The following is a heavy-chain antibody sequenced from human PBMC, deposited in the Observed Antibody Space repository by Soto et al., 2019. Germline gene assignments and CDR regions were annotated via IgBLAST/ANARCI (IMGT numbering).Heavy chain of an antibody. Sequence: PGGSLRLSCAASGFTFSSYAMHWVRQAPGKGLEWVAVISYDGSNKYYADSVKGRFTISRDNSKNTLYLQMNSLRAEDTAVYYCARCGPVNYYDSSGYLYYFDYWGQGTLVTVSS. CDR2: ISYDGSNK. D-gene: IGHD3-22*01. CDR3: ARCGPVNYYDSSGYLYYFDY. CDR1: GFTFSSYA. V-gene: IGHV3-30-3*01. J-gene: IGHJ4*02.